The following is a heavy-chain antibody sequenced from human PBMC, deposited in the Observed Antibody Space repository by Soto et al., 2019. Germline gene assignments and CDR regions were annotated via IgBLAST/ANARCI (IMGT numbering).Heavy chain of an antibody. CDR1: GASITGSF. J-gene: IGHJ4*02. Sequence: SETLSLTCTVSGASITGSFWSWIRQPPGKGLEWVGDVYHSGSANYNPSLKSRVTMSVDTSKNQFSLRLNSVTAADTAVYYCGREGGYGGYVDYWGQGTLVTV. D-gene: IGHD5-12*01. CDR2: VYHSGSA. CDR3: GREGGYGGYVDY. V-gene: IGHV4-59*01.